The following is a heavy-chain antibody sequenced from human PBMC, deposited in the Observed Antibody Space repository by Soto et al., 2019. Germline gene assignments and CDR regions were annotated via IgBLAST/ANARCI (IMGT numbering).Heavy chain of an antibody. J-gene: IGHJ4*02. CDR2: ISGSVGTT. V-gene: IGHV3-23*01. Sequence: EVKVLESGGGLVKPGGSLRLSCAASGFSFSSYGMSWVRQALGKWLEWVSAISGSVGTTYYADSVKGRFTISRDNSKNPLYLQMNRLRAEDTAVYYSAKAPPHSSREPLDSWGEGTLVTVSS. CDR1: GFSFSSYG. CDR3: AKAPPHSSREPLDS. D-gene: IGHD6-19*01.